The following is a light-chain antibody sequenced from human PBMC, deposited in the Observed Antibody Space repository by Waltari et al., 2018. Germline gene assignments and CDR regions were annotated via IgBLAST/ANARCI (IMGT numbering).Light chain of an antibody. Sequence: LSPGERATLSCRASQSVSSNFLTWYQQKPGQAPRLLIYGASRRATGIPDRFSGSGSGTDFTLTISRLEPEDFAVYYCQQYVGSPGLTFGGGTKVEIK. CDR3: QQYVGSPGLT. CDR1: QSVSSNF. J-gene: IGKJ4*01. CDR2: GAS. V-gene: IGKV3-20*01.